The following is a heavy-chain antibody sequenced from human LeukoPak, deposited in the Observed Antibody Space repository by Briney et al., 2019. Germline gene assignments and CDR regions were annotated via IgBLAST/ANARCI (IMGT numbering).Heavy chain of an antibody. D-gene: IGHD3-22*01. CDR3: ARAPLGLLTSTGGPPIYYYDSSGYDY. Sequence: KPSETLSLTCTVSGGSISSSSYYWGWIRQPPGKGLEWIGSIYYSGSTYYNPSLKSRVTISVDTSKNQFSLKLSSVTAADTAVYYCARAPLGLLTSTGGPPIYYYDSSGYDYWGQGTLVTVSS. CDR1: GGSISSSSYY. CDR2: IYYSGST. V-gene: IGHV4-39*07. J-gene: IGHJ4*02.